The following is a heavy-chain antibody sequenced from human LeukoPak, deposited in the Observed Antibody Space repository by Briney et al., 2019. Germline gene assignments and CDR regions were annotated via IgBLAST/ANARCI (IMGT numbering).Heavy chain of an antibody. Sequence: GESLKISCKASGYRFTDHWIGWVRQMPGKGLEWMGIISPGDSDTRYSPSFQGQVTISADKSITTAYLQWSSLQASDSAMYYCARRKGCSSTSCPPDYWGQGTMVTVSS. D-gene: IGHD2-2*01. CDR2: ISPGDSDT. V-gene: IGHV5-51*01. CDR3: ARRKGCSSTSCPPDY. J-gene: IGHJ4*02. CDR1: GYRFTDHW.